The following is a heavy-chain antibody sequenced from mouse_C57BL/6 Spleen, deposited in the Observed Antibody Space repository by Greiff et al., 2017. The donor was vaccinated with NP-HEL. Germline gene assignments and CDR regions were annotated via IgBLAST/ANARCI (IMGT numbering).Heavy chain of an antibody. V-gene: IGHV5-17*01. CDR1: GFTFSDYG. J-gene: IGHJ4*01. CDR2: ISSGSSTI. D-gene: IGHD2-1*01. CDR3: AREGIIYYGTYYSAMDY. Sequence: EVKLVESGGGLVKPGGSLKLSCAASGFTFSDYGMHWVRQAPEKGLEWVAYISSGSSTIYYADTVKGRFTISRDNAKNTLFLQMTSLRSEDTAMYYCAREGIIYYGTYYSAMDYWGQGTSVTVSS.